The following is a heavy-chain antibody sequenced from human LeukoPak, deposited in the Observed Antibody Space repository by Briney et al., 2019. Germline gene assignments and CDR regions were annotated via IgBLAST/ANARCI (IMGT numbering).Heavy chain of an antibody. CDR3: AKAPRRYYYSPYGMDV. CDR1: GFTFSSYA. CDR2: ISWNSGSI. V-gene: IGHV3-9*01. J-gene: IGHJ6*02. D-gene: IGHD1-14*01. Sequence: GGSLRLSCAASGFTFSSYAMSWVRQAPGKGLEWVSGISWNSGSIGYADSVKGRFTISRDNAKNSLYLQMNSLRAEDTALYYCAKAPRRYYYSPYGMDVWGQGTTVTVSS.